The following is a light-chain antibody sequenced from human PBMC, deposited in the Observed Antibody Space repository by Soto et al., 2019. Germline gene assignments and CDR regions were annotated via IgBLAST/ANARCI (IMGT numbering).Light chain of an antibody. Sequence: QSVLTQPASVSGSPGQSITISCTGTSSDVGGYNYVSWYQQHPGKAPKLMIYDVSNRPSGVSDRFSGSKSGNTASLTISGLQAEDEADYYRSSYTSSSTLXVFGTGTKVTVL. V-gene: IGLV2-14*01. J-gene: IGLJ1*01. CDR2: DVS. CDR3: SSYTSSSTLXV. CDR1: SSDVGGYNY.